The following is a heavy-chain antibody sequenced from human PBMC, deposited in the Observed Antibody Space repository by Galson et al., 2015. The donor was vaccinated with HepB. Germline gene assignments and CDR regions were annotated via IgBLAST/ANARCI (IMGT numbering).Heavy chain of an antibody. V-gene: IGHV7-4-1*02. J-gene: IGHJ6*02. CDR2: INTNTGNP. D-gene: IGHD3-9*01. Sequence: SVKVSCKASGYPFTSYAMNWVRQAPGQGLEWMGWINTNTGNPTYVQGFTGRFVFSLDTSVSTAYLQISSLKAEDTAVYYCARGGGGWDILTGYHLYSTSMDVWGQGTTVTVSS. CDR1: GYPFTSYA. CDR3: ARGGGGWDILTGYHLYSTSMDV.